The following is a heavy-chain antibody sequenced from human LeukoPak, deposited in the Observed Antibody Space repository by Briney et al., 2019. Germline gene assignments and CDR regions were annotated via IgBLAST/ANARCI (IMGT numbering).Heavy chain of an antibody. CDR2: ISSTGGST. Sequence: PGWALSLSCAGSGLTLSNYAMEWVCRAPGEGLENVSAISSTGGSTYYANSVKGRFTISRDNSKNTLYLQMGSLRAEDMAVYYCARDLRLKDLAYRGDICLDYWVQGTLVTVSS. V-gene: IGHV3-64*01. D-gene: IGHD2-21*01. CDR1: GLTLSNYA. CDR3: ARDLRLKDLAYRGDICLDY. J-gene: IGHJ4*02.